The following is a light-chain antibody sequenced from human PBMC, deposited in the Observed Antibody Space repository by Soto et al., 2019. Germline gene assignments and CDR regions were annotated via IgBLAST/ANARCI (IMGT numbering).Light chain of an antibody. CDR2: SND. CDR1: NSNIGRND. Sequence: QSVLAQPPSASGTPGQRVTISCSGSNSNIGRNDVTWYQQVPGTAPQCLIYSNDQRPSGVPDRISGSRSGTSASLAISGLQSGEEAEYYCAAWDDTLRARVFGGGTQLTVL. V-gene: IGLV1-44*01. J-gene: IGLJ2*01. CDR3: AAWDDTLRARV.